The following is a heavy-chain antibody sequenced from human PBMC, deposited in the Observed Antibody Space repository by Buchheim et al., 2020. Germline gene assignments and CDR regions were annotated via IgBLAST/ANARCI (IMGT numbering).Heavy chain of an antibody. CDR3: ARDRYSGYDKGPDY. Sequence: EVQLVESGGGLVQPGGSLRLSCAASGFTFSSYSMNWVRQAPGKGLEWVSYISSSSSTIYYADSVKGRFTISRDNAKNLLYLQMNSLRAEDTAVYYCARDRYSGYDKGPDYWGQGTL. V-gene: IGHV3-48*01. D-gene: IGHD5-12*01. CDR1: GFTFSSYS. CDR2: ISSSSSTI. J-gene: IGHJ4*02.